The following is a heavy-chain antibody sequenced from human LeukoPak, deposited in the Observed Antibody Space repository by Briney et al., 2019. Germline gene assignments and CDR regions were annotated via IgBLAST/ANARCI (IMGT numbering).Heavy chain of an antibody. CDR1: GFTFSSYG. V-gene: IGHV3-30*18. CDR3: AKDRRSSSSAPVYYFDY. D-gene: IGHD6-6*01. J-gene: IGHJ4*02. CDR2: ISYDGSNK. Sequence: GGSLRLSCAASGFTFSSYGMHWVRQAPGKGLEWVAVISYDGSNKYYADSVKGRFTISRDNSKNTLYLQMNSLRAEDTAVYYCAKDRRSSSSAPVYYFDYWGQGTLVTVSS.